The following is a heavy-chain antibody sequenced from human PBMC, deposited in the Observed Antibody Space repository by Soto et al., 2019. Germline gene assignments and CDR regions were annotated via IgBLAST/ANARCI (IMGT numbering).Heavy chain of an antibody. Sequence: QVQLVQSGAEVKKPESSVKVSCKAPGGTFSTYAISWVRQAPGQGLEWMGGIIPMFGTANYAQRFQDRVTITADESTNTVYMELRSLRSEDTAVYFCARGIQLWLRRINSGYSGWGQGTLVTVSS. D-gene: IGHD5-18*01. J-gene: IGHJ4*02. CDR2: IIPMFGTA. CDR1: GGTFSTYA. CDR3: ARGIQLWLRRINSGYSG. V-gene: IGHV1-69*12.